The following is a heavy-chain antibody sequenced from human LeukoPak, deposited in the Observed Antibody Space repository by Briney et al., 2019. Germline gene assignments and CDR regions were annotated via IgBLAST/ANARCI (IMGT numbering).Heavy chain of an antibody. CDR1: GYTFTSYG. Sequence: ASVKVSCKASGYTFTSYGISWVRQAPGQGLEWMGWISAYNGNTNYAQKLQGRVTMTTDTSTSTAYMELRSLRAEDTALYYCTRDRTGNNDFWSGYTTFFDYWGQGALVTVSS. J-gene: IGHJ4*02. V-gene: IGHV1-18*01. CDR3: TRDRTGNNDFWSGYTTFFDY. CDR2: ISAYNGNT. D-gene: IGHD3-3*01.